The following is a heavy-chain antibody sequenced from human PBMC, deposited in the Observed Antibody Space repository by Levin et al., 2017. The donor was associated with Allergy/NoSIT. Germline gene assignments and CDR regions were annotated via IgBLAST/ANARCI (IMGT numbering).Heavy chain of an antibody. J-gene: IGHJ6*02. V-gene: IGHV3-33*01. CDR1: GFTFSSYG. Sequence: LSLTCAASGFTFSSYGMHWVRQAPGKGLEWVAVIWYDGSNKYYADSVKGRFTISRDNSKNTLYLQMNSLRAEDTAVYYCARDSRGGLAARPMYYYGMDVWGQGTAVTVSS. D-gene: IGHD6-6*01. CDR2: IWYDGSNK. CDR3: ARDSRGGLAARPMYYYGMDV.